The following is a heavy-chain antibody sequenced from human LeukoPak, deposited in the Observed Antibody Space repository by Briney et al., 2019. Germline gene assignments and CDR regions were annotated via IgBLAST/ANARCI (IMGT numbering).Heavy chain of an antibody. CDR2: IYSGGST. Sequence: GGSLRLSCAASGFIVSSNYMSWVRQAPGXXLEWVAVIYSGGSTYYADSVKGRFTISRDNSKNTLYLQMNSLRAEDTAVYYCARDYSFDYWGQGTLVTVSS. D-gene: IGHD2-21*01. CDR3: ARDYSFDY. CDR1: GFIVSSNY. J-gene: IGHJ4*02. V-gene: IGHV3-66*01.